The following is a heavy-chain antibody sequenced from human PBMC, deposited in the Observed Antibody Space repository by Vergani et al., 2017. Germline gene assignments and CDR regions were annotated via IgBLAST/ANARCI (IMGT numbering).Heavy chain of an antibody. CDR3: ASYYYGMDV. V-gene: IGHV3-11*04. Sequence: QVQLQQWGAGLLKPSETLSLTCAVYGGSFSGYYWSWIRQPPGKGLEWVSLISGDGGSTYYADSVKGRFTISRDNAKNSLYLQMNSLRAEDTAVYYCASYYYGMDVWGQGTTVTVSS. CDR2: ISGDGGST. CDR1: GGSFSGYY. J-gene: IGHJ6*02.